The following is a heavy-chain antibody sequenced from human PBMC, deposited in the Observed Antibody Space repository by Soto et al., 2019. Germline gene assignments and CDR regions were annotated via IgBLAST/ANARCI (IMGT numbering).Heavy chain of an antibody. CDR1: GFSCTRYP. Sequence: GGPLTLSCGVWGFSCTRYPMSYVSQAPGKGLEWVSAISGSGGSTYYADSVKGRFTISRDNSKNTLYLQMNSLRAEDTAVYYCARAYIMLAEWSTGDYWGQGTLVTVSS. J-gene: IGHJ4*02. D-gene: IGHD3-3*01. CDR2: ISGSGGST. V-gene: IGHV3-23*01. CDR3: ARAYIMLAEWSTGDY.